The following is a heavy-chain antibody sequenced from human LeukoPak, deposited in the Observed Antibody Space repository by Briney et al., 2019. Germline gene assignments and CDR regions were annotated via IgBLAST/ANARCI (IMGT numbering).Heavy chain of an antibody. CDR2: IKQDGSEK. CDR1: GFTFSSYA. D-gene: IGHD3-10*01. CDR3: AARGRFGELSDY. J-gene: IGHJ4*02. V-gene: IGHV3-7*01. Sequence: GGSLRLSCAASGFTFSSYAMHWVRQAPGKGLEWVANIKQDGSEKYYVDSVKGRFTISRDNAKNSLYLQMNSLRAEDTAVYYCAARGRFGELSDYWGQGTLVTVSS.